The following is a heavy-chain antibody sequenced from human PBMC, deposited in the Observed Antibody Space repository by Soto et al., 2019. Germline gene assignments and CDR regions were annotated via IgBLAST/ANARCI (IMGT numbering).Heavy chain of an antibody. V-gene: IGHV4-59*08. J-gene: IGHJ6*03. CDR3: ARQADASVTTTHYYYYYMDV. CDR1: GGSISSYY. D-gene: IGHD4-17*01. CDR2: IYYSGST. Sequence: QVQLQESGPGLVKPSETLSLTCTVSGGSISSYYWSWIRHPPGKGLEWIGYIYYSGSTNYNPSLKSRVTISVDTSKNQFSLKLSSVTAADTAVYYCARQADASVTTTHYYYYYMDVWGKGTTVTVSS.